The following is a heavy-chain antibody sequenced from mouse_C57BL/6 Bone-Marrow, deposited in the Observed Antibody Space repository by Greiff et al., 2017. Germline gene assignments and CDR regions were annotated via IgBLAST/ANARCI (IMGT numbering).Heavy chain of an antibody. V-gene: IGHV1-69*01. CDR1: GYTFTSYW. CDR2: LDPSDSYT. CDR3: ARTITPYWYFDV. J-gene: IGHJ1*03. Sequence: QVQLQQPGAELVMPGASVKLSCKASGYTFTSYWMHWVKQRPGQGLEWIGALDPSDSYTNYNQKFKGQSTLTVAKSSSTAYMQLSSLTSEDSAVYYCARTITPYWYFDVWGTGTTVTVSS. D-gene: IGHD1-1*01.